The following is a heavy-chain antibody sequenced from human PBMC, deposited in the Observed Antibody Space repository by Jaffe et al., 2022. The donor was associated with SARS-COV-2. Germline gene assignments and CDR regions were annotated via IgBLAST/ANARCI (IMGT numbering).Heavy chain of an antibody. J-gene: IGHJ3*02. V-gene: IGHV3-9*01. CDR2: ISWNSGSI. CDR1: GFTFDDYA. D-gene: IGHD3-22*01. Sequence: EVQLVESGGGLVQPGRSLRLSCAASGFTFDDYAMHWVRQAPGKGLEWVSGISWNSGSIGYADSVKGRFTISRDNAKNSLYLQMNSLRAEDTALYYCAKDGSGYYLAGDAFDIWGQGTMVTVSS. CDR3: AKDGSGYYLAGDAFDI.